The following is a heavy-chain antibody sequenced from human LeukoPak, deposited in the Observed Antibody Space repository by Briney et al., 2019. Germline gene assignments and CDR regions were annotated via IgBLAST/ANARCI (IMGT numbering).Heavy chain of an antibody. V-gene: IGHV3-30*18. CDR3: ANARSGALDY. CDR1: GFTFVDFA. J-gene: IGHJ4*02. D-gene: IGHD3-10*01. Sequence: PGGSLRLSCVASGFTFVDFAMHWVRRAPGKGLEWVAVISRDGRDKYYADPVKGRFTISRDNSKNTLYLQMNSLRAEDTAVYYCANARSGALDYWGQGTLVTVSS. CDR2: ISRDGRDK.